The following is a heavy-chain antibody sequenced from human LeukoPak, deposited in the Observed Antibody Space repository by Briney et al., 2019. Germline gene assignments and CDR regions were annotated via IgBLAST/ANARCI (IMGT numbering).Heavy chain of an antibody. J-gene: IGHJ5*02. CDR1: GYTFTTYA. CDR2: INTNTGHP. V-gene: IGHV7-4-1*02. CDR3: ARDHGSQKYWFDP. Sequence: RASVKVSCKASGYTFTTYAMNWVRQAPGQGLEWMGWINTNTGHPTYAQGFTGRFVFSLDTSVSTAYLQISSLKGEDTAVYYCARDHGSQKYWFDPWGQGTLVTVSS. D-gene: IGHD1-26*01.